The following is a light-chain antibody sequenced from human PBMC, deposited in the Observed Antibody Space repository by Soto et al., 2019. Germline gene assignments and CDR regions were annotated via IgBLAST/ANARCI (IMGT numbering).Light chain of an antibody. CDR2: GIS. V-gene: IGKV3-20*01. CDR3: QQYVTSSPRT. CDR1: HTISSSY. Sequence: EIVLTQSQGTLSLSPGERATLSCSASHTISSSYLAWYQQKPGQAPRLLMYGISRRATGIPDRFSGSGSGTDFTLTLTRLEPEDFAVYYCQQYVTSSPRTFGQGTKVEIK. J-gene: IGKJ1*01.